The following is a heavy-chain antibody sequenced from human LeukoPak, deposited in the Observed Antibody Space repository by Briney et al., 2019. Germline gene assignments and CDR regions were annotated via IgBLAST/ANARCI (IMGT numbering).Heavy chain of an antibody. CDR2: IKSKTDGGTT. V-gene: IGHV3-15*01. CDR1: GFTFSSYA. J-gene: IGHJ4*02. D-gene: IGHD3-22*01. CDR3: TTFGGNYYDSSGYIDY. Sequence: GGSLRLSCAASGFTFSSYAMSWVRQAPGKGLEWVGRIKSKTDGGTTDYAAPVKGRFTISRDDSKNTLYLQMNSPKTEDTAVYYCTTFGGNYYDSSGYIDYWGQGTLVTVSS.